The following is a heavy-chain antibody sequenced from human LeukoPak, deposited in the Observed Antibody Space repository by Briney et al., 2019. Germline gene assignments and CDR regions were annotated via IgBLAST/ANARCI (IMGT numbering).Heavy chain of an antibody. CDR2: IWYDGSNK. V-gene: IGHV3-33*06. Sequence: GGSLRLSCAASGFTFSSYGMHWVRQAPGKGLEWVAVIWYDGSNKYYADSVKGRFTISRDNSKNTLYLQMNSLRAEDTAVYYCAKDSNLLLWRLWGQGTLVTVSS. CDR1: GFTFSSYG. D-gene: IGHD3-10*01. CDR3: AKDSNLLLWRL. J-gene: IGHJ4*02.